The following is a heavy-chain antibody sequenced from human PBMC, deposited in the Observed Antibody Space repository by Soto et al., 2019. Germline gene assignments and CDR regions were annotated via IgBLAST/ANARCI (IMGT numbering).Heavy chain of an antibody. D-gene: IGHD2-15*01. V-gene: IGHV1-3*01. CDR1: GYTFTNYA. CDR2: INAGNGNT. J-gene: IGHJ4*02. Sequence: QVQVVQSGAEVKKPGASVKVSCKASGYTFTNYAMQWVRQAPGQRPEWMGWINAGNGNTKYSQKFQGRVTITRDTSASTAYMELSSLRSEDTAVYYCARDLGSWTDYWGQGTLVTVSS. CDR3: ARDLGSWTDY.